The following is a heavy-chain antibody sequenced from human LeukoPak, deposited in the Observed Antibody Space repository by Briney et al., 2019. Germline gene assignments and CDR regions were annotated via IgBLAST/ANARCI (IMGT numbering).Heavy chain of an antibody. CDR1: GYXFTSYW. Sequence: GESLKISCNGSGYXFTSYWIGWVRQVPGKGLGWMGRIDPSDSYTNYSPSFQGHVTISADKSISTAYLQWSSLKASDTAMYYCASSLKTTDDYGDPWYFDYWGQGTLVTVSS. D-gene: IGHD4-17*01. J-gene: IGHJ4*02. V-gene: IGHV5-10-1*01. CDR2: IDPSDSYT. CDR3: ASSLKTTDDYGDPWYFDY.